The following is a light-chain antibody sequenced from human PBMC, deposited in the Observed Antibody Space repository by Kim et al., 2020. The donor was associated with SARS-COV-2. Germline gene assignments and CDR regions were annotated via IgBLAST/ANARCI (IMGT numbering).Light chain of an antibody. V-gene: IGLV2-14*03. Sequence: QSALTQPASVSGSPGQSITISCTGTSSDVGGYNYVSWYQQHPGKAPKLMIYDVSKRPSGVSNRFSASKSGNTASLTISGLQAEDEADYYCSSYTSSSTLVFGGGTKLTVL. CDR1: SSDVGGYNY. CDR2: DVS. CDR3: SSYTSSSTLV. J-gene: IGLJ2*01.